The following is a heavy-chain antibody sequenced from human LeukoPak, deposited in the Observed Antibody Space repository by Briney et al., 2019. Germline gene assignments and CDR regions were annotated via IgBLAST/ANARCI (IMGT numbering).Heavy chain of an antibody. V-gene: IGHV3-11*01. J-gene: IGHJ4*02. D-gene: IGHD6-19*01. Sequence: PGGSLRLSCAASGFTFSDYYMSWIRQAPGKGLEWVSYISSGGSIVYYADSLKGRFSISRDNARNSLYLQMNSLRAEDTAVYYCARDHRSTGLSDYWGQGTLVTVSS. CDR3: ARDHRSTGLSDY. CDR2: ISSGGSIV. CDR1: GFTFSDYY.